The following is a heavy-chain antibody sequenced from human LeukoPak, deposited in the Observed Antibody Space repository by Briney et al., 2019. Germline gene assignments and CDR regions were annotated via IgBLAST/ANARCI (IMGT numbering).Heavy chain of an antibody. D-gene: IGHD2-2*03. Sequence: GASVKVSCKASGYTFTSYGISLVRQAPGQGLEWMGWISAYNGNTNYAQKLQGRVTMTTDTSTSTAYMELRSLRSDDTAVYYCARHPVGHCSSTSCQHFDYWGQGTLVTVSS. J-gene: IGHJ4*02. CDR3: ARHPVGHCSSTSCQHFDY. CDR1: GYTFTSYG. CDR2: ISAYNGNT. V-gene: IGHV1-18*01.